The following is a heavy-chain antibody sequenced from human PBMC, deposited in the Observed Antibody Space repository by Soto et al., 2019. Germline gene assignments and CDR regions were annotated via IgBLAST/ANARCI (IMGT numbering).Heavy chain of an antibody. V-gene: IGHV1-2*04. CDR2: INPNSGGT. CDR1: GYTFTSYY. D-gene: IGHD2-15*01. Sequence: ASVKVSCKASGYTFTSYYMHWVRQAPGQGLEWMGWINPNSGGTNYAQKFQGWVTMTRDTSISTAYMELSRLRSDDTAVYYCARAPTYCSGGSCYRGYYFDYWGQGTLVTVSS. CDR3: ARAPTYCSGGSCYRGYYFDY. J-gene: IGHJ4*02.